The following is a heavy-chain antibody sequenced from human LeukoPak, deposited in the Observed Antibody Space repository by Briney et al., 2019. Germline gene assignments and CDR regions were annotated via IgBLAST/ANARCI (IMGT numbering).Heavy chain of an antibody. CDR1: GFTVSSYA. CDR3: AKDTDIVVVPAAIGY. CDR2: ISGSGGST. D-gene: IGHD2-2*01. Sequence: GGPLRLSCAASGFTVSSYAMTWVRQAPGKGLEWVSAISGSGGSTYYADSVKGRFTISRDNSKNTLYLQMNSLRAEDTAVYYCAKDTDIVVVPAAIGYWGQGTLVTVSS. V-gene: IGHV3-23*01. J-gene: IGHJ4*02.